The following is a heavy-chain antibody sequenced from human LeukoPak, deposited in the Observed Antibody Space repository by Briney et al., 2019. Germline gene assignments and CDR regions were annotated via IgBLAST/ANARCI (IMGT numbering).Heavy chain of an antibody. CDR1: GFTFSSYS. Sequence: GGPLRLSCAASGFTFSSYSMNWVRQAPGKGLEWVSSISSSSSYIYYADSVKGRFTISRDNAKNSLYLQMNSLRAEDTAVYYCARAPYGGNSHIDYWGQGTLVTVSS. D-gene: IGHD4-23*01. CDR3: ARAPYGGNSHIDY. CDR2: ISSSSSYI. V-gene: IGHV3-21*01. J-gene: IGHJ4*02.